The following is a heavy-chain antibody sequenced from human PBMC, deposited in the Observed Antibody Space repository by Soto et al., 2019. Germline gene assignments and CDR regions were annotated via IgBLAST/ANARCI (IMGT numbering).Heavy chain of an antibody. V-gene: IGHV3-30-3*01. CDR2: ISYDGSNK. CDR1: GFTFSSYA. CDR3: ARGTTQLLWFGEFDY. Sequence: QVQLVESGGGVVQPGRSLRLSCAASGFTFSSYAMHWVRQAPGKGLEWVAVISYDGSNKYYADSVKGRFTISRDNSKNTLYLQMNSLRAEDTAVYYCARGTTQLLWFGEFDYWGQGTLVTVSS. J-gene: IGHJ4*02. D-gene: IGHD3-10*01.